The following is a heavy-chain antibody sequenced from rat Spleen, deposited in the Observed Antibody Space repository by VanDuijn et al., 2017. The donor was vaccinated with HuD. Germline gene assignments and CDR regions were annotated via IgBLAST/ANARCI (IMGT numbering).Heavy chain of an antibody. J-gene: IGHJ2*01. Sequence: EVQLVESGGGLVQPGRSMKLSCAASGFTFSNFGMAWVRQAPKKGLEWVTYTNYDGGSTYYRDSVKGRFTISRDNAKSTLYLQMDSLRSEDTATYYCTPLYYDGSYYYYFDYWGQGVMVTVSS. CDR2: TNYDGGST. CDR3: TPLYYDGSYYYYFDY. D-gene: IGHD1-12*02. V-gene: IGHV5-20*01. CDR1: GFTFSNFG.